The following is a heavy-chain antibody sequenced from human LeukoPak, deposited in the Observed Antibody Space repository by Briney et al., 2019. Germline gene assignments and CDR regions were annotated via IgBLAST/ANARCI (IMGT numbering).Heavy chain of an antibody. CDR1: GGSISSGGYY. V-gene: IGHV4-31*03. Sequence: PSQTLSLTCTVSGGSISSGGYYWSWIRQHPGKGLEWIGYIYYSGSTYYNPSLKSRVTISVDTSKNQFSLKLSSVTAADTAVYYCARFTFGGVIVFDCWGQGTLVTVSS. J-gene: IGHJ4*02. D-gene: IGHD3-16*02. CDR3: ARFTFGGVIVFDC. CDR2: IYYSGST.